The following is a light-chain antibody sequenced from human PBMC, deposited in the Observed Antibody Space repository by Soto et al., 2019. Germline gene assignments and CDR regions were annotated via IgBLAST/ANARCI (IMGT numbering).Light chain of an antibody. J-gene: IGKJ1*01. CDR2: GAS. CDR3: QQYGSSPPWT. Sequence: EIVLMQSPGTLSLSPGERATLSCRASQSVSSSYLAWYQQKPGQAPRLLIYGASSRATGIPDRFSSSGSGTDFTLTISRLEPEDFAVYYCQQYGSSPPWTFGQGTKVEFK. CDR1: QSVSSSY. V-gene: IGKV3-20*01.